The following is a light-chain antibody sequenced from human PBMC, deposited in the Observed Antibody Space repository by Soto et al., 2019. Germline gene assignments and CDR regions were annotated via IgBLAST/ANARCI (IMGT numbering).Light chain of an antibody. CDR1: QSVSSSY. V-gene: IGKV3-20*01. CDR3: QHYGTSPTWT. J-gene: IGKJ1*01. Sequence: DIVLTQSPGTLSLSPGERATLYCRASQSVSSSYLAWYQQKPGQAPRLLIYGASNRATGIPDRFSGGGSGTDFTLTISRLEPEDFVVYYCQHYGTSPTWTFGQGTKVEIK. CDR2: GAS.